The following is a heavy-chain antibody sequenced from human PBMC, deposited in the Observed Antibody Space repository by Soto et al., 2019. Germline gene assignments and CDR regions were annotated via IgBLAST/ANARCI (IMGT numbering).Heavy chain of an antibody. CDR1: GFSVTSHY. D-gene: IGHD1-26*01. Sequence: EVQLVETGGRLIQAGESLRLSCAVSGFSVTSHYMSWVRQAPGKGLEWVSVIYGGGPMYYADSVKGRFTIFRDTSKNMLYFQMNRLRVEDTAVYYCARGSNDSWYGRDFDYWGRGTLVTVSS. J-gene: IGHJ4*02. CDR3: ARGSNDSWYGRDFDY. CDR2: IYGGGPM. V-gene: IGHV3-53*02.